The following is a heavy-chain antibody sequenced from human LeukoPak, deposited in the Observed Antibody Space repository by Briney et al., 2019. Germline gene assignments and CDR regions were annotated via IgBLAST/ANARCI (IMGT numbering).Heavy chain of an antibody. CDR3: ARDAYSYDPRGYFDY. D-gene: IGHD5-18*01. CDR1: GFTFSDYY. CDR2: ISSSGSTI. J-gene: IGHJ4*02. Sequence: KTGGSLRLSCAASGFTFSDYYMSWIRQAPGKGLEWVSYISSSGSTIYYADSVKGRFTISRDNAKNSLYLQMNSLRAEDTAVYYCARDAYSYDPRGYFDYWGQGTLVTVSS. V-gene: IGHV3-11*01.